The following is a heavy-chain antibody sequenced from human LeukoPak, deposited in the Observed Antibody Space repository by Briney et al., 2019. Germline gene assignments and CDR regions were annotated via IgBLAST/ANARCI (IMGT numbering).Heavy chain of an antibody. CDR1: GFTFSIYS. Sequence: GGSLRLSCVASGFTFSIYSMDWVRQAPGKGLEWVSSISRDSSYIYYADSVKGRFTISRDNAKNSVYLQMNSLRAEDTAVYYCARDCSGYFDCWGQGTLVTVSS. V-gene: IGHV3-21*01. CDR3: ARDCSGYFDC. CDR2: ISRDSSYI. J-gene: IGHJ4*02. D-gene: IGHD3-10*02.